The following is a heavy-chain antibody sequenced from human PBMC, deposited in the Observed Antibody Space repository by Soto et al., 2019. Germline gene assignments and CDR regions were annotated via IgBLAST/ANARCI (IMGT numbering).Heavy chain of an antibody. D-gene: IGHD6-19*01. Sequence: ECRPTLVNPTQTLTLTCTFSGFSLSTSGMCVSWIRQPPGKALEWLALIDWDDDKYYSTSLKTRLTISKDTSKNQVVLTMTNMDPVDTATYYCSRTPQSYSSAPVWYFDYWGQGTLVTVSS. CDR2: IDWDDDK. J-gene: IGHJ4*02. CDR3: SRTPQSYSSAPVWYFDY. CDR1: GFSLSTSGMC. V-gene: IGHV2-70*01.